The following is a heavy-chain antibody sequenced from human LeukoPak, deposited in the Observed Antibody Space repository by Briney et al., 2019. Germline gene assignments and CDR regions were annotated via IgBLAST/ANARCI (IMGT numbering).Heavy chain of an antibody. CDR3: ATTTYYYDSRPHN. CDR2: IIPILGIA. D-gene: IGHD3-22*01. V-gene: IGHV1-69*04. J-gene: IGHJ4*02. CDR1: GGTFSSYA. Sequence: SVKVSCKASGGTFSSYAISWVRQAPGQGLEWMGRIIPILGIANYAQKFQGRVTMTEDTSTDTAYMELSSLRSEDTAVYYCATTTYYYDSRPHNWGQGTLVTVSS.